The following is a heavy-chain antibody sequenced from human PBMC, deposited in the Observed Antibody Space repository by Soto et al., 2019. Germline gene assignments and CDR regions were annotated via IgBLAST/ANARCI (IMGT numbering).Heavy chain of an antibody. D-gene: IGHD4-4*01. CDR2: INPDGVGT. V-gene: IGHV1-46*01. Sequence: QVQLVQSGAEVKKPGASVMVSCKASGYTVTSYFMHCVRLAPEQGLEWMAIINPDGVGTSYAQHFQGRVIMTRDTSTSTVSMEMSSLRSEDTAVYYCAVGGNYLSMDVWGQGTKVTVSS. J-gene: IGHJ6*02. CDR1: GYTVTSYF. CDR3: AVGGNYLSMDV.